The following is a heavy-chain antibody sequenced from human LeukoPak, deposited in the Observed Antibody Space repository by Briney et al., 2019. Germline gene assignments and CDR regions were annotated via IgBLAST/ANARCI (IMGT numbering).Heavy chain of an antibody. Sequence: GGSLRLSCAASGFTSSSYWMHWVRQAPGKGLVWVSRINTDGSSTSYADSVKGRFTISRDNAKNTLYLQMNSLRAEDTAVYYCARIGPTVTSLNWGQGTLVTVSS. V-gene: IGHV3-74*01. CDR1: GFTSSSYW. CDR3: ARIGPTVTSLN. CDR2: INTDGSST. D-gene: IGHD4-17*01. J-gene: IGHJ4*02.